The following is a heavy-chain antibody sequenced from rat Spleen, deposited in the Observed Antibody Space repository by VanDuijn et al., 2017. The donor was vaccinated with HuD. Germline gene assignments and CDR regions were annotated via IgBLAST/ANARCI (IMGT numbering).Heavy chain of an antibody. D-gene: IGHD1-1*01. CDR2: ISYDGSST. J-gene: IGHJ2*01. Sequence: EVQLVESGGGLVQPGRSMKLSCAASGFTFSDYYMAWVRQAPKKGLEWVATISYDGSSTYYRDSVKGRFTISRDNAKSTLYLQVDSLRSEDTTTYYCARQATTVPPYFDYWGQGVMVTVSS. CDR1: GFTFSDYY. V-gene: IGHV5-7*01. CDR3: ARQATTVPPYFDY.